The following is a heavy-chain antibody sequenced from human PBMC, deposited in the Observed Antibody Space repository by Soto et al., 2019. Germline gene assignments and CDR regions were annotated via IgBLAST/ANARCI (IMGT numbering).Heavy chain of an antibody. Sequence: VASVKVSCKASGYTFTGYYMHWVRQAPGQGLEWLGWINPNSGGTNYAPNFQGRVTMSWDTSISTAYMELSRLRSDDTAVYYCARDLSLRSGYTDYWGQGTLVTASS. J-gene: IGHJ4*02. CDR2: INPNSGGT. V-gene: IGHV1-2*02. CDR3: ARDLSLRSGYTDY. CDR1: GYTFTGYY. D-gene: IGHD5-12*01.